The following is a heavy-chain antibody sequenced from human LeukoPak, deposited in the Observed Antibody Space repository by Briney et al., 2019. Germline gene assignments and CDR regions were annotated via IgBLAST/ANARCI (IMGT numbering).Heavy chain of an antibody. J-gene: IGHJ4*02. D-gene: IGHD3-22*01. V-gene: IGHV4-59*01. CDR1: GGSFSTYY. CDR3: ARGGSGYSTDY. CDR2: IYSSGST. Sequence: PSETLSLTCTVSGGSFSTYYWTWIRQPPGEGLEWVGYIYSSGSTNYNPSLKSRATISVDTSKNQFSLKLSSVTAADTAVYYCARGGSGYSTDYWGQGTLVTVSS.